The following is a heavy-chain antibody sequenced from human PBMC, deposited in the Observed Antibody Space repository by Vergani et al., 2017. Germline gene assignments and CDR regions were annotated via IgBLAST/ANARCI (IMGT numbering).Heavy chain of an antibody. CDR1: GGTFSSHT. CDR3: AREGRNYYGSGSYTPPGFPFDP. V-gene: IGHV1-69*08. J-gene: IGHJ5*02. Sequence: QVQLVQSGAEVKKPGSSVKVSCKASGGTFSSHTISWVRQAPGQGLEWMGRLIPILGIANYAQKFQGRVTIPADKSTSTAYMELSSLRSEDTAVYYCAREGRNYYGSGSYTPPGFPFDPWGQGTLVTVSS. CDR2: LIPILGIA. D-gene: IGHD3-10*01.